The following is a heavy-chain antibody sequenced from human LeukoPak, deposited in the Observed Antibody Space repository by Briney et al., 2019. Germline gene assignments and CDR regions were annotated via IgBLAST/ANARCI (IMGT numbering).Heavy chain of an antibody. Sequence: GESLKISCKASGYSFTTNWLGWVRQVPGQGPEWMGIIFPGDSDTRDSPSFQGQVTISADKSISTAYLQWRSLKASDTAIYYCAKSSYRGAIAAAGVDYWGQGTLVTVSS. CDR2: IFPGDSDT. V-gene: IGHV5-51*01. CDR1: GYSFTTNW. J-gene: IGHJ4*02. CDR3: AKSSYRGAIAAAGVDY. D-gene: IGHD6-13*01.